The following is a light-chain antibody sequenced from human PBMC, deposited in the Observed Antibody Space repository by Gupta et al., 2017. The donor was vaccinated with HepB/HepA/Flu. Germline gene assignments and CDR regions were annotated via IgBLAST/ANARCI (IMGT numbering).Light chain of an antibody. V-gene: IGKV1-17*01. Sequence: DIQMTQSPSSLSASVGDRVTITCRASQGIRSDLGWYQQKPGKAPKALVYAASILHSGVPSRFSGSGSGTDFTLTISSLKPEDFATYYCAQYKRYPRTFGLGTKVEIK. CDR2: AAS. J-gene: IGKJ1*01. CDR3: AQYKRYPRT. CDR1: QGIRSD.